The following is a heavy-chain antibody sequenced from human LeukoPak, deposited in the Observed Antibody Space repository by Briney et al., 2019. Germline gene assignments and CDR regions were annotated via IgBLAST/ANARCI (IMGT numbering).Heavy chain of an antibody. CDR3: ARVVAPNFFDY. CDR1: GGSISSYY. J-gene: IGHJ4*02. CDR2: IYYSGST. Sequence: SETLSLTCTVSGGSISSYYWSWIRQPPGKGLEWIGYIYYSGSTNYNPSLKSRVTISVDTSKNQFSLKLSSVTAADTAAYYCARVVAPNFFDYWGQGTLVTVSS. D-gene: IGHD2-2*01. V-gene: IGHV4-59*01.